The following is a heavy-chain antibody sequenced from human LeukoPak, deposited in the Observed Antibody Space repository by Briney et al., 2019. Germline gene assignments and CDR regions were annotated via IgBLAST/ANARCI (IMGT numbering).Heavy chain of an antibody. V-gene: IGHV3-23*01. Sequence: PGGSLRLSCTTSGFTFGDYGMSWVRQAPGKGLEWVSAISGSGGSTYYADSVKGRFTISRDNSKNTLYLQMGSLRAEDTAVYYCAKDKAGSTAYFFDYWGQGALVTVSS. CDR2: ISGSGGST. CDR1: GFTFGDYG. CDR3: AKDKAGSTAYFFDY. D-gene: IGHD6-13*01. J-gene: IGHJ4*02.